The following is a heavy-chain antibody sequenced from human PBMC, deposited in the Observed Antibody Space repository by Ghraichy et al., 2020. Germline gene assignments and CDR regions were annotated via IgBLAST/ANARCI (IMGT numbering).Heavy chain of an antibody. CDR2: ISSSSSYI. CDR3: ARDRGFYDSSGYYDY. CDR1: GFTFSSYS. Sequence: GESLNISCAASGFTFSSYSMNWVRQAPGKGLEWVSSISSSSSYIYYADSVKGRFTISRDNAKNSLYLQMNSLRAEDTAVYYCARDRGFYDSSGYYDYWGQGTLVTVSS. J-gene: IGHJ4*02. V-gene: IGHV3-21*01. D-gene: IGHD3-22*01.